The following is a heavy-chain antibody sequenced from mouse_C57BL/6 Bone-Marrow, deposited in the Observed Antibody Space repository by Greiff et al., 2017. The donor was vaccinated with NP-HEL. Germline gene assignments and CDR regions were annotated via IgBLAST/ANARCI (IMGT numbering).Heavy chain of an antibody. Sequence: VKVVESGPGLVAPSQSLSITCTVSGFSLTSYAISWVRQPPGKGLEWLGVIWTGGGTNYNSALKSRLSISKDNSKSQVFLKMNSLQTDDTARYYCARTYPIGSSYYFDYWGQGTTLTVSS. J-gene: IGHJ2*01. CDR1: GFSLTSYA. CDR3: ARTYPIGSSYYFDY. V-gene: IGHV2-9-1*01. CDR2: IWTGGGT. D-gene: IGHD1-1*01.